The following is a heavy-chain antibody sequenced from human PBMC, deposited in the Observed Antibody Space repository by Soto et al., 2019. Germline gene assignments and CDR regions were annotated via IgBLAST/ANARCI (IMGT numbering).Heavy chain of an antibody. CDR1: GFTFSSYW. D-gene: IGHD3-16*02. J-gene: IGHJ4*02. CDR2: IKQDGSEK. Sequence: GGSLRLSCAASGFTFSSYWMSWVRQAPGKGLEWVANIKQDGSEKYYVDSVKGRFTISRDNAKNSLYLQMNSLRAEDTAVYYCARDPGSLLDYDYIWGSYRYFGHDDLYDYWGQGTLVTVSS. V-gene: IGHV3-7*01. CDR3: ARDPGSLLDYDYIWGSYRYFGHDDLYDY.